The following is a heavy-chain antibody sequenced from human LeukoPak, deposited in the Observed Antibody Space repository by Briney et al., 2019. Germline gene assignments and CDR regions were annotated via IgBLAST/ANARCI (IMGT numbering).Heavy chain of an antibody. CDR1: GYTFTSYG. CDR2: ISAYNGNT. D-gene: IGHD2/OR15-2a*01. Sequence: GASVKVSCKAPGYTFTSYGISWVRQAPGQGLEWMGWISAYNGNTNYAQKLQGRVTMTTDTSTSTAYMEMRSLSSEDPAVYYCARDQVYYFDYWGQGTLVTVSS. V-gene: IGHV1-18*01. CDR3: ARDQVYYFDY. J-gene: IGHJ4*02.